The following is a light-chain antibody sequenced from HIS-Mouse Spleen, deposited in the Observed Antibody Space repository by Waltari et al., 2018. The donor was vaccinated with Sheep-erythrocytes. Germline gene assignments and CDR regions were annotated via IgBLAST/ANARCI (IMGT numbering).Light chain of an antibody. V-gene: IGLV2-11*01. CDR2: DVS. J-gene: IGLJ1*01. CDR3: CSYAGSYNHV. Sequence: QSPLTQPRSVSGSPGQSVTISCTVTSSDGGGYNDVSWYQQHPGKAPKLMIYDVSKRPSGVPDRFSGSKSGNTASLTISGLQAEDEADYYCCSYAGSYNHVFATGTKVTVL. CDR1: SSDGGGYND.